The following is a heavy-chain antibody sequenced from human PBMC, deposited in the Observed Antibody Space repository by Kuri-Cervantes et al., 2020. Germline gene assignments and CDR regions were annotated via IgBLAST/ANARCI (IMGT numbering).Heavy chain of an antibody. CDR1: GYTFTGYY. CDR3: AREEGTMVRGVMGYYGMDV. V-gene: IGHV1-2*02. CDR2: INPNSGGT. Sequence: ASVKVSCKASGYTFTGYYMHWVRQAPGQGLEWMGWINPNSGGTNYAQKFQGRVTMTRDTSISTAYMELSSLRSEDTAVYYCAREEGTMVRGVMGYYGMDVWGQGTTVTVSS. J-gene: IGHJ6*02. D-gene: IGHD3-10*01.